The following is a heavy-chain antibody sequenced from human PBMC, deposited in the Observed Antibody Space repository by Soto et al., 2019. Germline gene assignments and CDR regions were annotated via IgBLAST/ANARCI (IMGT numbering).Heavy chain of an antibody. CDR3: ARSKVYYYYMDV. J-gene: IGHJ6*03. CDR1: GGFVTSGSYY. CDR2: IYYSGST. V-gene: IGHV4-61*01. Sequence: PSETLSLTCAVYGGFVTSGSYYWSWNRQPPGKGLEWIGYIYYSGSTSFNPSLKSRVTISVDTSKNQFSLKVSSVTAADTAVYYCARSKVYYYYMDVWGKGTTVTVSS.